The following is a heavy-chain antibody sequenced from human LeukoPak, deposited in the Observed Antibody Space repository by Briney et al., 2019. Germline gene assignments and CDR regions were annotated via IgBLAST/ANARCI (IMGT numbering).Heavy chain of an antibody. CDR1: GYTFTSYS. CDR2: INPSGSST. V-gene: IGHV1-46*01. Sequence: ASVKVSCKASGYTFTSYSMHWVRQAPGQGLECMGIINPSGSSTTYAQKFQGRVTMTRDTSTSTVYMELTSLRSEDTAVYYCARGAIYYYDSSGYIDYWGQGTLVTVSS. D-gene: IGHD3-22*01. CDR3: ARGAIYYYDSSGYIDY. J-gene: IGHJ4*02.